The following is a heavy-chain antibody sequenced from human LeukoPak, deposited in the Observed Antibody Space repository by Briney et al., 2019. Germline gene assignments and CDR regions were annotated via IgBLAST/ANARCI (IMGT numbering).Heavy chain of an antibody. CDR3: AKFPESYYYMDV. CDR1: GFIFSNYG. V-gene: IGHV3-33*06. J-gene: IGHJ6*03. Sequence: GESLKISCAASGFIFSNYGMYWVRQAPDKRLEWVAVIWNDGSNKYYADSVKGRFTISRDNSKNTLYLQMNSLRAEDTAIYYCAKFPESYYYMDVWGKGTTVTVSS. CDR2: IWNDGSNK.